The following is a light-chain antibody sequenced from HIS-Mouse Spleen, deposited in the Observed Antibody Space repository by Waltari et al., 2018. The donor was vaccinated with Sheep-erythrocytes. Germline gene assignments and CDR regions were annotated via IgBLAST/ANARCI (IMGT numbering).Light chain of an antibody. CDR3: CSYAGSYNHV. Sequence: QSSLTQPRSVSGSPGQPVTISCTGTSSDVGGYNSVFWYQQHPGKAPKLMIYDVSKRPSGVPDRFSGSKSGNTASLTISGLQAEDEADYYCCSYAGSYNHVFATGTKVTVL. CDR1: SSDVGGYNS. V-gene: IGLV2-11*01. CDR2: DVS. J-gene: IGLJ1*01.